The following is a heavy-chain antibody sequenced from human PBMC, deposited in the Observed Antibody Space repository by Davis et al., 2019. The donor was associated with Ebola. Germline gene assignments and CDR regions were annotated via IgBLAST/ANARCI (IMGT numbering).Heavy chain of an antibody. CDR1: GYTFTDYG. D-gene: IGHD3-22*01. CDR3: ARDRRTKGSGYYYYYYGMDV. Sequence: ASVKVSCKASGYTFTDYGISWVRQAPGQGLEWMGWISAYNGNTKYAQKVQDRITMTTDTSTSTAYMELRSLRSDDTAVFYCARDRRTKGSGYYYYYYGMDVWGKGTTVTVSS. CDR2: ISAYNGNT. J-gene: IGHJ6*04. V-gene: IGHV1-18*04.